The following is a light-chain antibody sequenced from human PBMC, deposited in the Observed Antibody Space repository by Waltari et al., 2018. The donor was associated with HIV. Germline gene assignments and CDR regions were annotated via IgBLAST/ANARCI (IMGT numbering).Light chain of an antibody. Sequence: QSVLTQPPSVSGAPGQRVTISCTGSSSNIGAGYDVHWYQQLPGAAPKLLILIFPNSARPSADPDRFYGSKSGTSASLAITGLQAGDEADYYCCSYAGNPYVFGTGTKVTVL. V-gene: IGLV1-40*01. CDR3: CSYAGNPYV. CDR1: SSNIGAGYD. CDR2: PNS. J-gene: IGLJ1*01.